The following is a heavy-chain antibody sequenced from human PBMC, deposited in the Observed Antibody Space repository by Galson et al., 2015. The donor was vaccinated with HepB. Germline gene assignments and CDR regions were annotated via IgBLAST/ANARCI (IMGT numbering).Heavy chain of an antibody. CDR2: ISSSSSYI. J-gene: IGHJ3*02. D-gene: IGHD1-26*01. CDR3: ARENSGSSYDAFDI. CDR1: GFTFSSYS. Sequence: SLRLSCAASGFTFSSYSMNWVRQAPGKGLEWVSSISSSSSYIYYADSVKGRFTISRDNAKNSLYLQMNSLRAEDTAVYYCARENSGSSYDAFDIWGQGTMVTVSS. V-gene: IGHV3-21*01.